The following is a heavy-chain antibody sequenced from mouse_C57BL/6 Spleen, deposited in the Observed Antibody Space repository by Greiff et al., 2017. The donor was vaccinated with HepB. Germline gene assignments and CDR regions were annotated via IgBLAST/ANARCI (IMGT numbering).Heavy chain of an antibody. V-gene: IGHV1-50*01. Sequence: QVQLQQPGAELVKPGASVKLSCKASGYTFTSYWMQWVKQRPGQGLEWIGEIDPSDSYTNYNQKIKGKATLTVDTSSSTAYMQLSSLTSEDSAVYYCARRDYYGSSPDYWGQGTTLTVSS. CDR2: IDPSDSYT. CDR3: ARRDYYGSSPDY. D-gene: IGHD1-1*01. CDR1: GYTFTSYW. J-gene: IGHJ2*01.